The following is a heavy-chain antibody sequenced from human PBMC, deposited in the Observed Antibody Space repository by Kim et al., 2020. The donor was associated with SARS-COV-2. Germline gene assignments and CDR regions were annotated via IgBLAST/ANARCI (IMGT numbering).Heavy chain of an antibody. V-gene: IGHV3-72*01. J-gene: IGHJ6*02. CDR3: ARAVTTWRHGYYYGMDV. Sequence: GGSLRLSCAASGFTFSDHYMDWVRQAPGKGLEWVGRTRNKANSYTTEYAASVKGRFTISRDDSKNSLYLQMNSLKTEDTAVYYCARAVTTWRHGYYYGMDVWGQGTTVTVSS. CDR1: GFTFSDHY. CDR2: TRNKANSYTT. D-gene: IGHD4-4*01.